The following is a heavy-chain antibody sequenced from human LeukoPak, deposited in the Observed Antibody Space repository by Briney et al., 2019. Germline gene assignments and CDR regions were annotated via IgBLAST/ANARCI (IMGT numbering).Heavy chain of an antibody. J-gene: IGHJ4*02. CDR2: IWYDGTNK. V-gene: IGHV3-30*19. CDR3: ARDLQGGRGFDY. Sequence: GGSLRLSCAASGFTFSSYGMHWVRQAPGKGLEWVAVIWYDGTNKYYADSVKGRFTISRDNSKNTLYLQMNSLRAEDTAVYYCARDLQGGRGFDYWGQGTLVTVSS. D-gene: IGHD2-15*01. CDR1: GFTFSSYG.